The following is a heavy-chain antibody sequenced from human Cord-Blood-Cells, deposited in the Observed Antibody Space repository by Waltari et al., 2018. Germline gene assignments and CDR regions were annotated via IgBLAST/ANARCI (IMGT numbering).Heavy chain of an antibody. J-gene: IGHJ6*03. V-gene: IGHV3-53*04. CDR1: GFTVSSNY. CDR2: IYSGGST. CDR3: ASSDDYYYYYMDV. Sequence: EVQLVESGGGLVQPGGSLRLSCAASGFTVSSNYMSWVRQAPGKGLECVSVIYSGGSTYYADSVKGRFTISRHNSKNTLYLQMNSLRAEDTAVYYCASSDDYYYYYMDVWGKGTTVTVSS.